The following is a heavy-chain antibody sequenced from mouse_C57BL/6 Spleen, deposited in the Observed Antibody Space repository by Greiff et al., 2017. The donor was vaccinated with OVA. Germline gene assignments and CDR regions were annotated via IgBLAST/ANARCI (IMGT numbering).Heavy chain of an antibody. CDR3: ARPYYYGSDYYAMGY. V-gene: IGHV1-36*01. Sequence: DVKLQESGPVLVKPGPSVKISCKASGFTFTDYYMHWVKQSHGKSLEWIGLVYPYNGGTSYNQKFKGKATLTVDTSSSTAYMELNSLTSEDSAVYYCARPYYYGSDYYAMGYWGQGTSVTVSS. CDR2: VYPYNGGT. D-gene: IGHD1-1*01. CDR1: GFTFTDYY. J-gene: IGHJ4*01.